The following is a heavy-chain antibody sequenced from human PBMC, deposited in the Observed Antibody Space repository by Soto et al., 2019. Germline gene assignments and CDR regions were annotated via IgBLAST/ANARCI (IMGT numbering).Heavy chain of an antibody. CDR3: ARDERGCCSGGSCYSCLGYYYYYGMDV. CDR2: IIPIFGTA. D-gene: IGHD2-15*01. CDR1: GGTFSSYA. J-gene: IGHJ6*02. V-gene: IGHV1-69*13. Sequence: ASVKVSCKASGGTFSSYAISWVRQAPGQGLEWMGGIIPIFGTANYAQKFQGRVTITADESTSTAYMELSSLRSEDTAVYYCARDERGCCSGGSCYSCLGYYYYYGMDVWGQGTTVTVSS.